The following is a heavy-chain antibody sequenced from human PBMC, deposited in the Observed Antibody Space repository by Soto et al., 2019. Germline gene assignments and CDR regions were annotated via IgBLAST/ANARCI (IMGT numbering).Heavy chain of an antibody. J-gene: IGHJ4*02. D-gene: IGHD6-13*01. CDR1: GGSFSGYY. Sequence: SETLSLTCAAYGGSFSGYYWSWIRQPPGKGLEWMGEINHSGSTNYNPSLKSRVTISVDTSKNQFSLKLSSVTAADTAVYYCARGLRSLAAAGPSPRYYFDYWGQGTLVTVSS. V-gene: IGHV4-34*01. CDR3: ARGLRSLAAAGPSPRYYFDY. CDR2: INHSGST.